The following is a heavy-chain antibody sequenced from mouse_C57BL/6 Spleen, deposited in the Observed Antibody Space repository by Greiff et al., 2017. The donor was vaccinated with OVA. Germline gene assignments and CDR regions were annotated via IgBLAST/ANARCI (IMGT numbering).Heavy chain of an antibody. D-gene: IGHD2-2*01. CDR2: INPSNGGT. Sequence: QVQLQQPGTELVKPGASVKLSCKASGYPFTSYWMHWVKQRPGQGLEWIGNINPSNGGTNYNEKFKSKATLTVDKSSSTAYMQLSSLTSEDSAVYYCARDYGYDDGVYYCDYWGQGTTLTVSS. CDR1: GYPFTSYW. CDR3: ARDYGYDDGVYYCDY. J-gene: IGHJ2*01. V-gene: IGHV1-53*01.